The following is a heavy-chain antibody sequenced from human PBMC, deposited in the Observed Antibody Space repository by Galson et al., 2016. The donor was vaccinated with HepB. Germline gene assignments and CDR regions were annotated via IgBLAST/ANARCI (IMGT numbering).Heavy chain of an antibody. D-gene: IGHD2/OR15-2a*01. Sequence: SLRLSCAASGFTFSNYGMHWVRQAPGKGLEWVAADSMDGRRKFYADSVKGRFTISRDNSNNMLFLQMSSLRTDDTALYYCARRHEYCPPVGCSVDYWGQGTLVSVSS. V-gene: IGHV3-30*03. CDR2: DSMDGRRK. CDR3: ARRHEYCPPVGCSVDY. CDR1: GFTFSNYG. J-gene: IGHJ4*02.